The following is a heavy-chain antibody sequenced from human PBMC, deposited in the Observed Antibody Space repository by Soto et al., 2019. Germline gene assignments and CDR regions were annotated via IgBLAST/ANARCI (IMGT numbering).Heavy chain of an antibody. CDR2: IYWNDDK. Sequence: QITLKESGPTLVKPTQTLTLTCTFSGFALSTNGVGVGWIRQSPGKALEWVALIYWNDDKRYSPSLKSRLTITKDKTKNKVVLTMTTMDHVDTATYYCAHTLSSADYVSWYFDLWGRCTLVTVSS. CDR1: GFALSTNGVG. D-gene: IGHD3-16*01. CDR3: AHTLSSADYVSWYFDL. J-gene: IGHJ2*01. V-gene: IGHV2-5*01.